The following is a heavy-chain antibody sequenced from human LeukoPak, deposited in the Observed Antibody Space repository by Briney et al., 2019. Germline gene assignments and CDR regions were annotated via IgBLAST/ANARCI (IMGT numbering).Heavy chain of an antibody. CDR3: ARSYGSGSYSDY. CDR1: GFTVSSNY. Sequence: GGSLRLSCAASGFTVSSNYMSWVRQAPGKGLEWVSVIYSGGSTYYADSVKGRFTTSRDNSKNTMYLQMNSLRAEDTALYYCARSYGSGSYSDYWGQGTLVTVSS. V-gene: IGHV3-53*01. CDR2: IYSGGST. J-gene: IGHJ4*02. D-gene: IGHD3-10*01.